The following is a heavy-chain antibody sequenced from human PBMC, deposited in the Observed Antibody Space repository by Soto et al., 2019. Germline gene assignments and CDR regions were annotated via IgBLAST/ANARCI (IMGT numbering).Heavy chain of an antibody. J-gene: IGHJ3*02. CDR2: INAGNGNT. D-gene: IGHD3-3*01. V-gene: IGHV1-3*01. CDR3: ARGRGTIFGVVIGQSRGAFDI. Sequence: ASVKVSCKASGYTFTSYAMHWVRQAPGQRLEWMGWINAGNGNTKYSQKFQGRVTITRDTSASTAYMELSSLRSEDTAVYYCARGRGTIFGVVIGQSRGAFDIWGQGTMVTVS. CDR1: GYTFTSYA.